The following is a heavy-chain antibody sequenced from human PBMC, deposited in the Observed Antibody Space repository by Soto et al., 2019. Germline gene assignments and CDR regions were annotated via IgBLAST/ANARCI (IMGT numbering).Heavy chain of an antibody. J-gene: IGHJ4*02. D-gene: IGHD3-3*01. Sequence: GGSLRLSCAASGFTFSSYAMSWVRQAPGKGLEWVSAISGSGGSTYYADSVKGRFTISRGNSKNTLYLQMNSLRAEDTAVYYCAKDVLRFLEWSPSFDYWGQGTLVTVSS. CDR2: ISGSGGST. CDR1: GFTFSSYA. V-gene: IGHV3-23*01. CDR3: AKDVLRFLEWSPSFDY.